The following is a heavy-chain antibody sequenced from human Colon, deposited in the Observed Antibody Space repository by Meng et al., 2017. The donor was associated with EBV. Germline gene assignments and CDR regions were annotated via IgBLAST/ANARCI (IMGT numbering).Heavy chain of an antibody. J-gene: IGHJ2*01. Sequence: QLQLRDSGPGLVKPSETLSLTCTVSGGSISSSSYSWGWIRQPPGKGLEWIGSIYYSGSTYYNPSLKSRVTISVDTSKNQFSLKLSSVTAADTAVYYCASPLGILGIVDLWGRGTLVTVSS. CDR1: GGSISSSSYS. CDR3: ASPLGILGIVDL. CDR2: IYYSGST. D-gene: IGHD7-27*01. V-gene: IGHV4-39*01.